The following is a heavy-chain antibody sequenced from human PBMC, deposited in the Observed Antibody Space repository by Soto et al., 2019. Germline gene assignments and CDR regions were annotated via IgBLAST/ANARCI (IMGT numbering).Heavy chain of an antibody. CDR3: AREDYGDYGGVGY. CDR2: IYYSGST. Sequence: PSETLSLTCTVSGGSISSGDYYWSWIRQPPGKGLEWIGYIYYSGSTYYNPSLKSRVTISVDTSKNQFSLKLSSVTAADTAVYYCAREDYGDYGGVGYWGQGTLVTVSS. J-gene: IGHJ4*02. D-gene: IGHD4-17*01. V-gene: IGHV4-30-4*01. CDR1: GGSISSGDYY.